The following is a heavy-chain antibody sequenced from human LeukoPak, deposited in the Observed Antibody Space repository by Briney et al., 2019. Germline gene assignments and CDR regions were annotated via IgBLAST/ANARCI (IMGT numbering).Heavy chain of an antibody. CDR2: INPDSGGT. CDR1: GYTFSGYY. D-gene: IGHD3-10*01. CDR3: ARAEEFGGDY. V-gene: IGHV1-2*02. Sequence: GASVKVSCKASGYTFSGYYMHWVRQAPGQGLEWMGWINPDSGGTNYAQKFQGRVTMTRDTSISTAYMELSRLRYDDTAVYYCARAEEFGGDYWGQGTLVTVSS. J-gene: IGHJ4*02.